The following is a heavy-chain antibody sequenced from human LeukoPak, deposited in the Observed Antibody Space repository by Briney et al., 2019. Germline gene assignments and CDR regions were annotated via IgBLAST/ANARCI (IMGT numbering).Heavy chain of an antibody. CDR2: MSYTGTT. D-gene: IGHD4-23*01. CDR3: ARHSPSSTVADWFDP. CDR1: GVSGKNRFYF. J-gene: IGHJ5*02. Sequence: SETLSLTCTVSGVSGKNRFYFWGWIRQPPGKGLEWVATMSYTGTTYYSPSLESRVTMSVDTSQTHFYLTLNSVTAADTAVYYCARHSPSSTVADWFDPWGQGTLVTVSS. V-gene: IGHV4-39*01.